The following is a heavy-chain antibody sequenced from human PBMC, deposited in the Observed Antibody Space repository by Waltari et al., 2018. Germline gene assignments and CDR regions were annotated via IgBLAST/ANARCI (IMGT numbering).Heavy chain of an antibody. CDR1: GFTFSSYA. J-gene: IGHJ6*02. D-gene: IGHD3-3*01. Sequence: EVQLVESGGGLVQPGGSLRLSCAASGFTFSSYAMSWVRQAPGRGLEWVSAISGSGGSTYYADSVKGRFTISRDNSKNTLYLQMNSLRAEDTAVYYCAPNYDFWSGYYSNGMDVWGQGTTVTVSS. CDR2: ISGSGGST. CDR3: APNYDFWSGYYSNGMDV. V-gene: IGHV3-23*04.